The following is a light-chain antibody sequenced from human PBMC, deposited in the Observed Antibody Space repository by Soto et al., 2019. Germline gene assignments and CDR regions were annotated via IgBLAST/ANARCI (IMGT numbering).Light chain of an antibody. CDR2: AAS. J-gene: IGKJ1*01. CDR3: QQYNSYPVT. V-gene: IGKV3-15*01. CDR1: QSVSSN. Sequence: EIVMTQSPATLSVSPGQRATLSCRASQSVSSNLAWYQQKPGQAPRLLIYAASTSATGIPARFSGSGSGTEFTLTISSLQPDDFATYYCQQYNSYPVTFGQGTKVDIK.